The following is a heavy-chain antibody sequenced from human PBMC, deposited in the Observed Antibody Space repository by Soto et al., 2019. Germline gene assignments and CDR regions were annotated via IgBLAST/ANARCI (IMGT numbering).Heavy chain of an antibody. Sequence: QLQLQESGPGLVKPSETLSLTCTVSGGSISSSSYYWGWIRQPPGKGLEWIGTIYYTGNTYYNPSLKSRVTISVDTSKTQFSLKLRSMTAADTAVYYCARSGYSSGWHDCWGQGTLVTVSS. CDR3: ARSGYSSGWHDC. CDR2: IYYTGNT. V-gene: IGHV4-39*01. CDR1: GGSISSSSYY. J-gene: IGHJ4*02. D-gene: IGHD6-19*01.